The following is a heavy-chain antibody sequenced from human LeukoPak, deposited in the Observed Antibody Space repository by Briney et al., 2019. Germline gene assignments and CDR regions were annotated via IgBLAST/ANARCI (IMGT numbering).Heavy chain of an antibody. J-gene: IGHJ4*02. CDR3: AKHGFGVFEGY. D-gene: IGHD3-10*01. V-gene: IGHV3-23*01. Sequence: GGSLRLSCAASGFTFRSYGMTWVRQAPGKGLEWVSGISGSGGSTYYADSVKGRFTISRDNSKNTLYLQMNSLRAEDTAVYYCAKHGFGVFEGYWGQGTLVTVSS. CDR2: ISGSGGST. CDR1: GFTFRSYG.